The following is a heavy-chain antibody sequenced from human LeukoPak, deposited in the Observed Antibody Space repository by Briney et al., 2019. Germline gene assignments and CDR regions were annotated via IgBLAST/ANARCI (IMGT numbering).Heavy chain of an antibody. Sequence: GGSLRLSCAASGFTFSSYAMSWVRQAPGKGLEWVSAISGSGSTYYADSVKGRFTISRDNSKNTLYLQMNSLRAEDTAVYYCAKGGFGESNFDYWGQGTLVTVSS. CDR3: AKGGFGESNFDY. D-gene: IGHD3-10*01. V-gene: IGHV3-23*01. CDR2: ISGSGST. CDR1: GFTFSSYA. J-gene: IGHJ4*02.